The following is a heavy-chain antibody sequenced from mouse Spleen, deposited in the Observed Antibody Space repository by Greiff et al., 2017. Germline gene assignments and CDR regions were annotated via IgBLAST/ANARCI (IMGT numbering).Heavy chain of an antibody. D-gene: IGHD4-1*01. CDR1: GYAFTNYL. CDR3: ARGGSWEVGYAMDY. Sequence: VKLMESGAELVRPGTSVKVSCKASGYAFTNYLIEWVKQRPGQGLEWIGVINPGSGGTNYNEKFKGKATLTADKSSSTAYMQLSSLTSYDSAVDFCARGGSWEVGYAMDYWGQGTPVTVSA. V-gene: IGHV1-54*01. CDR2: INPGSGGT. J-gene: IGHJ4*01.